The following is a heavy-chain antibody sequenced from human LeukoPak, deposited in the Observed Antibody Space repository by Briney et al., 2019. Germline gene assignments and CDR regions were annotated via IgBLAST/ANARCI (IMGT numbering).Heavy chain of an antibody. Sequence: PGGSLRLSCAASGFTFSSYAMSWVRQAPGRGLEWVSAISGSGGSTYYADSVKGRFTISRDNSKNTLYLQMNSLRAEDTAVYYCAKDLVEQLVVFDYWGQGTLVTVSS. J-gene: IGHJ4*02. D-gene: IGHD6-6*01. V-gene: IGHV3-23*01. CDR3: AKDLVEQLVVFDY. CDR2: ISGSGGST. CDR1: GFTFSSYA.